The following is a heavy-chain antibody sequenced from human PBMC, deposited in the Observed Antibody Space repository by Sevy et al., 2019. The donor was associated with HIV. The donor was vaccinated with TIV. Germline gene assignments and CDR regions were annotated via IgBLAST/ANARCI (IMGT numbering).Heavy chain of an antibody. D-gene: IGHD3-22*01. Sequence: GGSLRLSCAASGFTFRSYAMSWVRQAPGKGLEWVSTIRGSGGSTYYANSVKGRFTISRDNAKNTLYLQMNSLKAEDTAVYYCHGDYDSSQLASYYYYGMDVWGQGTTLTVSS. CDR3: HGDYDSSQLASYYYYGMDV. CDR1: GFTFRSYA. CDR2: IRGSGGST. V-gene: IGHV3-23*01. J-gene: IGHJ6*02.